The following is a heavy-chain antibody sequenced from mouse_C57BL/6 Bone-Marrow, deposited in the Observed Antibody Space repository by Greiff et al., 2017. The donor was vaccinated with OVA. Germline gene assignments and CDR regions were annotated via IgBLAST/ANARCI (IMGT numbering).Heavy chain of an antibody. D-gene: IGHD4-1*01. J-gene: IGHJ4*01. CDR1: GYTFTSYG. CDR2: IYLGNGYT. CDR3: ARDETGRGDY. Sequence: EVQLQQSGAELVRPGSSVKMSCKTSGYTFTSYGINWVKQRPGHGLEWIGYIYLGNGYTEYNEKFKGKATLTSDTSSSTAYMQLSSLTSEDSAIYFCARDETGRGDYGGQGTSVTVSS. V-gene: IGHV1-58*01.